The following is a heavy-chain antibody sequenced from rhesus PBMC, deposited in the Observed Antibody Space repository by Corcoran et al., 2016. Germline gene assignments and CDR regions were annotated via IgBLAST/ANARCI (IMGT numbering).Heavy chain of an antibody. V-gene: IGHV4-165*01. CDR3: ARDRGRGWSSPYFDY. CDR2: SSGSSGSP. D-gene: IGHD2-33*01. Sequence: QVQLQESGPGLVKPSETLSLTCAVSGGSFRGYYWGWIRQPPGKGLERIWYSSGSSGSPDYNPSLKSRVTISTDTSKNPFSLTLSSVTAADTAVYYCARDRGRGWSSPYFDYWGQGVLVTVSS. CDR1: GGSFRGYY. J-gene: IGHJ4*01.